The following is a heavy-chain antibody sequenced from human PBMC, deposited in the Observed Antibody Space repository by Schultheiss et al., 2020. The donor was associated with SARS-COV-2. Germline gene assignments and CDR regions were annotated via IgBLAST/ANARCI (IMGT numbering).Heavy chain of an antibody. D-gene: IGHD1-26*01. CDR2: IKQDGSEK. J-gene: IGHJ4*02. CDR1: GFTFSNYW. Sequence: GESLKISCAASGFTFSNYWMSWVRQAPGKGLEWVANIKQDGSEKFYEDSVKGRFTISRDNAKNSLYLQMNSLRAEDTAVYYCARVFYGATTNYCGQGTRVTV. CDR3: ARVFYGATTNY. V-gene: IGHV3-7*01.